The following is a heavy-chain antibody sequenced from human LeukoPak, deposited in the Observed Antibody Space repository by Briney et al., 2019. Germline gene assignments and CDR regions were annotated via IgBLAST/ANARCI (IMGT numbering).Heavy chain of an antibody. D-gene: IGHD3-9*01. CDR1: GGSISSSGYY. J-gene: IGHJ5*02. V-gene: IGHV4-39*07. CDR2: IYYSGTT. CDR3: ARSLGYYDRSNWFDP. Sequence: SETLSLACTVSGGSISSSGYYWGWIRQPPGKGLEWIGSIYYSGTTYYNPSLKSRVTISVDTSKNQFSLKLSSVTAADTAVYYCARSLGYYDRSNWFDPWGQGTLVTVSS.